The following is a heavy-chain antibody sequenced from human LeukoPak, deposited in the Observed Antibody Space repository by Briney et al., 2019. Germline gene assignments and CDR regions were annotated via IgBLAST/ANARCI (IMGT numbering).Heavy chain of an antibody. CDR3: ARGGVVAATGDWFDP. J-gene: IGHJ5*02. V-gene: IGHV4-38-2*02. CDR2: IYHSGST. CDR1: GYSISSGYY. Sequence: TSETLSHTCTVSGYSISSGYYWGWIRQPPGKGLEWIGSIYHSGSTYYNPSLKSRVTISVDTSKNQFSLKLSSVTAADTAVYYCARGGVVAATGDWFDPWGQGTLVTVSS. D-gene: IGHD2-15*01.